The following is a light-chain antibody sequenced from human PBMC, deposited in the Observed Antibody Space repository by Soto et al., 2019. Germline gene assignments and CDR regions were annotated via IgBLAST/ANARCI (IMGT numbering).Light chain of an antibody. CDR3: SSFTTSNTWV. V-gene: IGLV2-14*01. J-gene: IGLJ3*02. CDR1: SSDVGGFNY. Sequence: QSVLPQPASVSGSPGQSITISCTGTSSDVGGFNYVSWYQQYPGEAPKLLIYEVSNRPSGVSSRFSGSKSGNTASLTISGLQADDESDYYCSSFTTSNTWVFGGGTQLTVL. CDR2: EVS.